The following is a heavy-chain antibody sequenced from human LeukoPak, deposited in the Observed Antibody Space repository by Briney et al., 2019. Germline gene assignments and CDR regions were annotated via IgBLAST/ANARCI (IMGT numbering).Heavy chain of an antibody. J-gene: IGHJ5*01. CDR1: GFTFSSYS. Sequence: GGSLRLSCAASGFTFSSYSMNWVRQAPGKGLDWVAVIWYDGTNKYYADSVKGRFTISRDNSKNTLYLQMNSLRVEDTAVYYCARKNSGSLDSWGQGTLVTVSS. CDR2: IWYDGTNK. V-gene: IGHV3-33*08. CDR3: ARKNSGSLDS. D-gene: IGHD1-26*01.